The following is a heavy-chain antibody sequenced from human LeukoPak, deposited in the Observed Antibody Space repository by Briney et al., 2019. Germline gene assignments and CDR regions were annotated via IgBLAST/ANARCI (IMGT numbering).Heavy chain of an antibody. CDR2: ISAYNGNT. CDR1: GYTFTSYG. Sequence: GASVKVSCKASGYTFTSYGISWVRQAPGQGLEWMGWISAYNGNTNYAQKLQGRVTMTTDTSTSTAYMELRSLRSDDTAVYYCARAWYYDSSAIDAFDIWGQGTMVTVSS. J-gene: IGHJ3*02. D-gene: IGHD3-22*01. V-gene: IGHV1-18*01. CDR3: ARAWYYDSSAIDAFDI.